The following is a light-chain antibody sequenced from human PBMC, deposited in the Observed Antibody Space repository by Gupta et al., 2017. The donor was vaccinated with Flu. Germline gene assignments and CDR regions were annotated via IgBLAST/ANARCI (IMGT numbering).Light chain of an antibody. CDR2: KDS. Sequence: SHELTQPPSVSVSPGQTARITCSGKSLSNQYAYWYQQKPGQAPVLVIYKDSKRPSGIPERFSGSSSGTTVTLTLSGVQAEDEADYYCQSADSSGGRVFGGGTKLTVL. V-gene: IGLV3-25*03. CDR1: SLSNQY. CDR3: QSADSSGGRV. J-gene: IGLJ3*02.